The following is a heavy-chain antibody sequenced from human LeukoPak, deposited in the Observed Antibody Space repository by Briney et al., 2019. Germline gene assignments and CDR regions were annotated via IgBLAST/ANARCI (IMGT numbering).Heavy chain of an antibody. J-gene: IGHJ6*04. CDR3: VGVETITMVRGASGDV. D-gene: IGHD3-10*01. CDR2: IHSGGRA. Sequence: GGVLRLSFSGSGIKVRNNYNTLVRPAPGEGVEWGSVIHSGGRAYYADSVKGRFTTSRDNSKNTLDLQMNSLSVEDTAVYYCVGVETITMVRGASGDVWGKGTTVTVSS. CDR1: GIKVRNNY. V-gene: IGHV3-53*05.